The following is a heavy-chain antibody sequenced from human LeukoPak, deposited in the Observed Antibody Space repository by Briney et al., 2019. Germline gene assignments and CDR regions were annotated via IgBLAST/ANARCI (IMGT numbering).Heavy chain of an antibody. CDR1: GESLSGHH. D-gene: IGHD1-20*01. J-gene: IGHJ5*02. Sequence: KPSETLSLTCAVYGESLSGHHWTFIRQPPGKGLEWIGEINHSGTTYYNPSLKSRVTISVDTSKNQSSLNLNSVTAADTAAYYCAKGARSNRYNWNGLINWFDPWGQGTLVTVSS. CDR3: AKGARSNRYNWNGLINWFDP. CDR2: INHSGTT. V-gene: IGHV4-34*01.